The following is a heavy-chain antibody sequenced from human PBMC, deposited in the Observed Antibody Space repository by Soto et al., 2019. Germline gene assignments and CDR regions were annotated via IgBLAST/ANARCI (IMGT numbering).Heavy chain of an antibody. D-gene: IGHD3-10*01. J-gene: IGHJ5*02. CDR1: GGSISSSSYY. CDR2: IYYSGST. CDR3: ARHREGSYFLLSLDP. Sequence: KPSETLSLTCTVSGGSISSSSYYWGWIRQPPGKGLEWIGSIYYSGSTYYNPSLKSRVTISVDTSKNQFSLKLSSVTAADTAVYYCARHREGSYFLLSLDPWGQGTLVTVSS. V-gene: IGHV4-39*01.